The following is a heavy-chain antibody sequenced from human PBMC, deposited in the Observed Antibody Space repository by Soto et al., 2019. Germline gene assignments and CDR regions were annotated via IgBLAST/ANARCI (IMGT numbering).Heavy chain of an antibody. D-gene: IGHD5-18*01. J-gene: IGHJ6*02. Sequence: PRPSVKVSCKASGYTFASYGISWVRQAPGQGLEWMGWISAYNGNTNYAQKLQGRVTMTTDTSTSTAYMELRSLRSDDTAVYYCARDFPPVDTAMAEHYYYYAMDVWGQGTTVTVSS. CDR3: ARDFPPVDTAMAEHYYYYAMDV. V-gene: IGHV1-18*01. CDR1: GYTFASYG. CDR2: ISAYNGNT.